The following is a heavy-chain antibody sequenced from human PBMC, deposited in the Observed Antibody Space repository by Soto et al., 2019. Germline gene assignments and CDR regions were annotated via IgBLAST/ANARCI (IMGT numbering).Heavy chain of an antibody. D-gene: IGHD3-10*01. CDR3: AKARITMVRGVYDAFNI. V-gene: IGHV3-30*18. J-gene: IGHJ3*02. CDR1: GFTFSSYG. Sequence: QVQLVESGGGVVQPGRSLRLSCAASGFTFSSYGMHWVRQAPGKGLEWVADISYDGSNKYYADSVKGRFTISRDNSKNTLYLQMNSLRAEDTAVYYCAKARITMVRGVYDAFNIWGQGTMVTVSS. CDR2: ISYDGSNK.